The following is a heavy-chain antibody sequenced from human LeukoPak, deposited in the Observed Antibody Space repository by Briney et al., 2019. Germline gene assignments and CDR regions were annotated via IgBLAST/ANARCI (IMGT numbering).Heavy chain of an antibody. CDR2: FDPEDGET. V-gene: IGHV1-24*01. CDR1: GYTLTELS. CDR3: ARTVRYSSGPLTDLLPYYFDY. J-gene: IGHJ4*02. D-gene: IGHD6-19*01. Sequence: ASVKVSCKVSGYTLTELSMHWVRQAPGKGLDWMGGFDPEDGETIYAQKFQGRVTMTEDTSTDTAYMELSSLRSEDMAVYYCARTVRYSSGPLTDLLPYYFDYWGQGTLVTVSS.